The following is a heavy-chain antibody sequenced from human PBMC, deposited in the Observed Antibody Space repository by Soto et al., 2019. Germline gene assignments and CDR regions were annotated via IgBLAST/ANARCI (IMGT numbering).Heavy chain of an antibody. CDR1: GFSLTTSGEG. CDR3: AHRAEAARPFDP. Sequence: QITFKESGPTLVKPTQTLTLTCTFSGFSLTTSGEGVGWIRQPPGKALEWLALIYWDDDKRYNPSLESRLTITKDTSKSQVVLTITNMDPVDTATYYCAHRAEAARPFDPWGQGTLVTVSS. CDR2: IYWDDDK. J-gene: IGHJ5*02. D-gene: IGHD6-6*01. V-gene: IGHV2-5*02.